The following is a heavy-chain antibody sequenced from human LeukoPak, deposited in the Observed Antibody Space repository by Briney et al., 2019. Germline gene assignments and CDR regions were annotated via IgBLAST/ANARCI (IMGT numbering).Heavy chain of an antibody. Sequence: SELLSLTCTVSGRSISSYYWSWIRQPPGKGLEWIGYIYYSGSTNYNPSLKSRVTISVDTSKNQFSLKLSSVTAADTAVYYCAIYSGYDESFDYWGQGTLVTVSS. CDR1: GRSISSYY. CDR2: IYYSGST. D-gene: IGHD5-12*01. V-gene: IGHV4-59*01. J-gene: IGHJ4*02. CDR3: AIYSGYDESFDY.